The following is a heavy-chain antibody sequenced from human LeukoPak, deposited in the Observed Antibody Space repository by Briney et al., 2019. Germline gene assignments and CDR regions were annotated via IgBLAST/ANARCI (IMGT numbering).Heavy chain of an antibody. CDR2: IKQDGSEK. V-gene: IGHV3-7*01. Sequence: GGSLRLSCAASGFTLRSYWMSWVRQAPGKGLEWVANIKQDGSEKYYVDSVKGRFTISRDNAKNSLYLQMNSLRAEDTAVYYCARELDYDILTGYSYYFDYWGQGTLVTVSS. CDR3: ARELDYDILTGYSYYFDY. CDR1: GFTLRSYW. J-gene: IGHJ4*02. D-gene: IGHD3-9*01.